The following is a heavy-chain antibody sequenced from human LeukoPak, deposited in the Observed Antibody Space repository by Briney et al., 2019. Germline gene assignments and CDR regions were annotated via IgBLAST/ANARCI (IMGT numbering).Heavy chain of an antibody. CDR1: GFSFSDHY. V-gene: IGHV3-11*01. Sequence: GGSLRLSCTASGFSFSDHYMTWMRHAPGKGLEWISYITSSGGSTDYTDSVKGRFIISRDNAMNSLFLQMSSLRVDDTAVYYRTRDPDYGDPDWGQGTLVTVSS. D-gene: IGHD2-21*01. CDR3: TRDPDYGDPD. CDR2: ITSSGGST. J-gene: IGHJ4*02.